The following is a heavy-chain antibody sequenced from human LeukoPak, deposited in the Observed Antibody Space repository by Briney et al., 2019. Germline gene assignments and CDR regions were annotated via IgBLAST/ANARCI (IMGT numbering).Heavy chain of an antibody. Sequence: SETLSLTCAVYGGSFSGYYWSWIRQPPGKGLEWIGEINHSGSTNYNPSLKSQVTISVDTSKNQFSLKLSSVTAADTAVYYCASGYPPGDYWGQGTLVTVSS. CDR2: INHSGST. CDR1: GGSFSGYY. D-gene: IGHD3-16*02. CDR3: ASGYPPGDY. V-gene: IGHV4-34*01. J-gene: IGHJ4*02.